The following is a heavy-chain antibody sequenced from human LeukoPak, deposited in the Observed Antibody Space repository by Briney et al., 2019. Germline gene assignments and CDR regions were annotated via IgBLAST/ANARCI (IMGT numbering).Heavy chain of an antibody. CDR2: ISTDGSTT. CDR1: GFTFDYYW. J-gene: IGHJ4*02. Sequence: GGSLRLSCAASGFTFDYYWMHWVRQASGKGLVWISRISTDGSTTDFADSVKGRFTISIDNAKNTLYLQMNSLRDEDTAVYYCATGGSFDYWGQGTLVTVSS. CDR3: ATGGSFDY. V-gene: IGHV3-74*01. D-gene: IGHD1-14*01.